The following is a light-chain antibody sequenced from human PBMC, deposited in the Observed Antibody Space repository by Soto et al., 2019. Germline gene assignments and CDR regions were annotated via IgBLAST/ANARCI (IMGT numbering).Light chain of an antibody. CDR3: QQYTSYST. V-gene: IGKV1-5*03. J-gene: IGKJ1*01. CDR2: KAS. Sequence: DIQMTQSPSTLSASVGDRVTITCRASQSINSWLAWYQQKPGRAPKLLIYKASSLESGVPSRFSGSGSGTEFTLTISSLQPDDFATYYCQQYTSYSTFGQGTKVEIQ. CDR1: QSINSW.